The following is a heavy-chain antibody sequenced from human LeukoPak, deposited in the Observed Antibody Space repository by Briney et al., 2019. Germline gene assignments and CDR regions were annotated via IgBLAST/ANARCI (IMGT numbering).Heavy chain of an antibody. Sequence: GGSLRLSCVASGYPSSSYSMNWIRQAPGKGLEWVSYISVSGGVRSYADSVKGRFTISRDDARNSLYLQMNSLKDEDTAVYYCARDRGYFYDQLDYWGQGTLVTVSS. J-gene: IGHJ4*02. CDR2: ISVSGGVR. CDR1: GYPSSSYS. V-gene: IGHV3-48*02. CDR3: ARDRGYFYDQLDY. D-gene: IGHD2/OR15-2a*01.